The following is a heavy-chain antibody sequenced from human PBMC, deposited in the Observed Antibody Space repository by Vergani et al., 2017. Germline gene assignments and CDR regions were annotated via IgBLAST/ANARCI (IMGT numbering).Heavy chain of an antibody. CDR2: ITVIGSA. D-gene: IGHD1-26*01. CDR1: GGSLSGYF. Sequence: QVHLQQRGAGVLKPSETLSLTCGVIGGSLSGYFWSWIRQSPGRGLEWIGEITVIGSAKYSPSATSRVTISVDTSRGEFTLTVNSVTAADTGLYFCASRRPRLNLGAKSNAGTFDSWGHGTLVTVSS. CDR3: ASRRPRLNLGAKSNAGTFDS. J-gene: IGHJ4*01. V-gene: IGHV4-34*02.